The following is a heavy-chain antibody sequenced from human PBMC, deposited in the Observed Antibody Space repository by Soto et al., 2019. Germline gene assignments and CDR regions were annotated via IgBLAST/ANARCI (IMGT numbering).Heavy chain of an antibody. CDR3: TTDHERMVLMVYAIQDCDDYDI. D-gene: IGHD2-8*01. J-gene: IGHJ3*02. CDR2: IRSKTDGGST. Sequence: GGSLRLSCAASGFTFINAVMSWVRQAPGKGLEWVVRIRSKTDGGSTDYAEQMKGRFTISRDDSKTRLSLQMTGLKTGSRAVYDCTTDHERMVLMVYAIQDCDDYDIWGQGTMVTVS. CDR1: GFTFINAV. V-gene: IGHV3-15*01.